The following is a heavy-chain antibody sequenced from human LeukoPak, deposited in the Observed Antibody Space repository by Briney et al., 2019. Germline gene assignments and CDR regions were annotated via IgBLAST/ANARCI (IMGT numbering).Heavy chain of an antibody. V-gene: IGHV1-69*05. CDR1: GGTFSSYA. D-gene: IGHD3-22*01. CDR3: ASSLSSGLYYFDY. CDR2: IIPIFGTA. J-gene: IGHJ4*02. Sequence: SVKVSCKASGGTFSSYAISRVRQAPGQGLEWMGGIIPIFGTANYAQKFQGRVTITTDESTSTAYMELSSLRSEDTAVYYCASSLSSGLYYFDYWGQGTLVTVSS.